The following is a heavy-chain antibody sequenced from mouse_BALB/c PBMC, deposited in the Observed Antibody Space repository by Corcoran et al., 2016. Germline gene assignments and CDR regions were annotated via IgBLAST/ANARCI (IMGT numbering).Heavy chain of an antibody. CDR3: ARDGWHAMDY. CDR1: GYTFTNYG. V-gene: IGHV9-3-1*01. Sequence: QIQLVQSGPELKKPGETVKISCKASGYTFTNYGMNWVKQAPGKGLKWMGWINTYTGEPTYADDFKGRFAFSLETSASTAYLQINNLKNEDTATYCCARDGWHAMDYWGQGTSVTVSS. J-gene: IGHJ4*01. D-gene: IGHD2-3*01. CDR2: INTYTGEP.